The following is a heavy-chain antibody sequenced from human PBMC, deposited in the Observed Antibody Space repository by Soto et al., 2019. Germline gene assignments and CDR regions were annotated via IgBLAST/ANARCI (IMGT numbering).Heavy chain of an antibody. D-gene: IGHD3-10*01. CDR2: TFVTGAT. Sequence: QVQLQESGPGLVKSSETLSLICFVSGEALGSGQSYWNWIRQAPGTGLEWIGQTFVTGATKSSASHKSRVTMSVDTSKSQISLSLTSVTAADSATYFCARGRSDSAGSSFGRMMDVWGQGTTVTVSS. J-gene: IGHJ6*02. CDR3: ARGRSDSAGSSFGRMMDV. CDR1: GEALGSGQSY. V-gene: IGHV4-61*01.